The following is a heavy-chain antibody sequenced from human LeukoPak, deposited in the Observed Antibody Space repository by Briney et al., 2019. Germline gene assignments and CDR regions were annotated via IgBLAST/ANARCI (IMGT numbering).Heavy chain of an antibody. CDR1: GGSISSSNYY. CDR2: INHFGST. Sequence: SETLSLTCTVSGGSISSSNYYWGWIRQPPGKGLEWIGEINHFGSTNYNPSLKSRVTISIDTSKNQFSLKLSSVTAADTAVYYCARIRSRKWGFDYWGQGTLVTVSS. J-gene: IGHJ4*02. CDR3: ARIRSRKWGFDY. D-gene: IGHD1-26*01. V-gene: IGHV4-39*07.